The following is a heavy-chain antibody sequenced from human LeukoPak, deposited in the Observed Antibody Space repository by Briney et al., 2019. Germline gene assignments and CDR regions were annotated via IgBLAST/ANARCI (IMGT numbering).Heavy chain of an antibody. D-gene: IGHD2-15*01. CDR2: IYYSGST. CDR3: ASLPRCNGGSCDVDY. Sequence: SETLSLTCTVSGGSISSYYWSWIRQPPGKGLEWIGYIYYSGSTNYNPSLKSRVTISVDTSKNQFSLKLSSVTAADTAVYYCASLPRCNGGSCDVDYWGQGTLVTVSS. V-gene: IGHV4-59*08. J-gene: IGHJ4*02. CDR1: GGSISSYY.